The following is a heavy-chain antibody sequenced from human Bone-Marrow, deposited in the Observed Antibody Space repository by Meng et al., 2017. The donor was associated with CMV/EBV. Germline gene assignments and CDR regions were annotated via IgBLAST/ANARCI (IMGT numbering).Heavy chain of an antibody. V-gene: IGHV3-30*02. CDR3: ARAAQWDFWSGYYYYYYYGMDV. J-gene: IGHJ6*02. Sequence: GESLKISCAASGFTFSSYGMHWVRQAPGKGLEWVAFIRYDGSNKYYADSVKGRFTISRDNAKNTLYLQMNSLRAEDTAVYYCARAAQWDFWSGYYYYYYYGMDVWGQGTTVTVYS. D-gene: IGHD3-3*01. CDR1: GFTFSSYG. CDR2: IRYDGSNK.